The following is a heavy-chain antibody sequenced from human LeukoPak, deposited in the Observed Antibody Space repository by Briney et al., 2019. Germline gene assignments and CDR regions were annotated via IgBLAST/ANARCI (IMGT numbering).Heavy chain of an antibody. D-gene: IGHD7-27*01. CDR1: GFTFSDYY. CDR3: AREGGNWGEGYFDY. J-gene: IGHJ4*02. CDR2: ITSSGDTI. Sequence: GGSLRLSCAASGFTFSDYYMSWIRQVPGKGLEWVSYITSSGDTIYYADSVKGRFTIPRDIPENSVYLQMNNLRAEDTAVYYYAREGGNWGEGYFDYWGQGTLVTVSS. V-gene: IGHV3-11*01.